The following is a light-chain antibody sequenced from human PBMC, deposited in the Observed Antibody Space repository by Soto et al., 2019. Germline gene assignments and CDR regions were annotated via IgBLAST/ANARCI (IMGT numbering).Light chain of an antibody. CDR2: DVS. Sequence: QSVLTQPASLSGSPGQSITISCTGTSSDVGSYNYVSWYQQYPGKAPKLMIYDVSNRPSGVSYRFSGSKSGNTASLTISGLQAEDEADYYCSSYTTSSTQVVFGGGTKLTVL. J-gene: IGLJ3*02. CDR3: SSYTTSSTQVV. V-gene: IGLV2-14*01. CDR1: SSDVGSYNY.